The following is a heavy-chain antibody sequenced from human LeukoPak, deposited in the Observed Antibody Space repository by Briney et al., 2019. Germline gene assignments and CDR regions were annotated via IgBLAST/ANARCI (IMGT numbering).Heavy chain of an antibody. J-gene: IGHJ4*02. Sequence: ETLSLTCTVSGGSIISSSYYWGWIRQPPGKGLEWIGSIYYTGSTYYNPSLKSRVTISVDTSKNQFSLKLSSVTAADTAVYYCARSTIFGVVIIPFDYWGQGTLVTVSS. V-gene: IGHV4-39*07. CDR1: GGSIISSSYY. CDR2: IYYTGST. CDR3: ARSTIFGVVIIPFDY. D-gene: IGHD3-3*01.